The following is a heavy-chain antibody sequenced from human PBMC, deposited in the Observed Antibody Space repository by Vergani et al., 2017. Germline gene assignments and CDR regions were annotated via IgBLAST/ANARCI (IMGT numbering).Heavy chain of an antibody. CDR1: GDSISSGVYY. J-gene: IGHJ6*03. D-gene: IGHD2-2*01. CDR2: IYYSGST. Sequence: QVQLQESGPGLVKPSQTLSLTCSVSGDSISSGVYYWNWIRQHPGKGLEWIGYIYYSGSTYYNPSLKSRVTISVDTSKNQFSLKLSSVTAADTAVYYCARVPAADYYYYYYMDVWGKGTTVTVSS. CDR3: ARVPAADYYYYYYMDV. V-gene: IGHV4-31*03.